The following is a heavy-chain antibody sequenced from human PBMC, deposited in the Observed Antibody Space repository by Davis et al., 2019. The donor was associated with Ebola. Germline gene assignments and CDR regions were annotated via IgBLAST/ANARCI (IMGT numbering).Heavy chain of an antibody. CDR3: AKDGERLSGWLIVYFDY. V-gene: IGHV3-30*18. Sequence: GGSLRLSCAASGFTFSSYGMHWVRQAPGKGLEWVAVISYDGSNKYYADSVKGRFTISRDNSKNTLYLQMNSLRAEDTAVYYCAKDGERLSGWLIVYFDYWGQGTLVTVSS. CDR2: ISYDGSNK. J-gene: IGHJ4*02. CDR1: GFTFSSYG. D-gene: IGHD6-19*01.